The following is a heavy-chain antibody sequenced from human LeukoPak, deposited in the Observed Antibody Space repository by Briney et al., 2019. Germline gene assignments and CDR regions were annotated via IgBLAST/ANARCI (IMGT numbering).Heavy chain of an antibody. J-gene: IGHJ5*02. CDR1: GYTFTGYY. D-gene: IGHD1-26*01. CDR3: ARDNSVGDNAWWFDP. Sequence: ASVKVSCKASGYTFTGYYMHWVRQAPGQGLEWMGLVNPTGGSTGYAQKFQGRVTMTRDMSTSTDYMELSSLRSEDTAIYYCARDNSVGDNAWWFDPWGQGTLVTVSS. CDR2: VNPTGGST. V-gene: IGHV1-46*01.